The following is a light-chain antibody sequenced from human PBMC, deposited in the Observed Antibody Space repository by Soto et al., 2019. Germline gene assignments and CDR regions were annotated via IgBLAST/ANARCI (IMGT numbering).Light chain of an antibody. Sequence: ETVMTQSPVALSVSPGDRATLSCRASQSVSSYLAWYQRKPGQAPRLLIYDASNRATGIPARFSGSGSGTDFTLTISSLEPEDFAVYYCQQRSNWPRTFGQGTKVDIK. CDR3: QQRSNWPRT. CDR2: DAS. J-gene: IGKJ1*01. V-gene: IGKV3-11*01. CDR1: QSVSSY.